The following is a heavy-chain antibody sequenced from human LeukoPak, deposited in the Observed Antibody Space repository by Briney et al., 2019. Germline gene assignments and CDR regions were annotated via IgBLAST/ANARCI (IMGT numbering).Heavy chain of an antibody. CDR3: ARDGFWSGYYPTASYYYYMDV. CDR1: GGTFSSYA. D-gene: IGHD3-3*01. J-gene: IGHJ6*03. V-gene: IGHV1-69*13. Sequence: SVKVSCKASGGTFSSYAISWVRQAPGQGLEWMGGIIPIFGTANYAQKFQGRVTITADESTSTAYMELSSLRSEDTAVYYCARDGFWSGYYPTASYYYYMDVWGKGTTVTVSS. CDR2: IIPIFGTA.